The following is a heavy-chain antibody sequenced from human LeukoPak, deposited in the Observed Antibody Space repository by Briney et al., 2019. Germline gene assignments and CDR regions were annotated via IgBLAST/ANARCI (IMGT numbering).Heavy chain of an antibody. V-gene: IGHV3-23*01. CDR3: AKDGSISIAARRVYYYGMDV. J-gene: IGHJ6*02. CDR2: ISGSGGST. Sequence: GGSLRLSCAASGFTFSSYAMSWVRQAPGKGLEWVSAISGSGGSTYYADSVKGRFTISRDNSKNTLYLQMNSLRAEDTAVYYCAKDGSISIAARRVYYYGMDVWGQGTTVTVSS. CDR1: GFTFSSYA. D-gene: IGHD6-6*01.